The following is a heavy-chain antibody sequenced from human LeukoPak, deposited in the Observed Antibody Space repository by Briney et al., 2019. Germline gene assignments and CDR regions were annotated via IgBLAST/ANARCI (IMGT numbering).Heavy chain of an antibody. D-gene: IGHD3-16*01. CDR3: GAYRTLDDAFDI. CDR2: RYHSGGT. J-gene: IGHJ3*02. CDR1: GGSINSPKS. Sequence: SETLSLTCAVSGGSINSPKSWSWVRQPPGKGLEWIGDRYHSGGTDYNPSLKSRVTISVDTSKNQFSLELNSVTAADTAVYYCGAYRTLDDAFDIWGQGTLVTVSS. V-gene: IGHV4-4*02.